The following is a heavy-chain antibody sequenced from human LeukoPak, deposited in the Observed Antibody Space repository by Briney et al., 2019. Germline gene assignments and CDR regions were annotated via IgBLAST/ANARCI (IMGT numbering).Heavy chain of an antibody. D-gene: IGHD5-18*01. CDR2: IYYSKNT. J-gene: IGHJ4*02. Sequence: PSETLSLTCTVSGGSISSSSAYWGWIRQPPGKGLEWIGSIYYSKNTYYNPSLKSRVTISADTSKNQFSLTLGSVSATDTAVYYCVSPRGFSYGCFDYWGQGTLVTVSS. CDR1: GGSISSSSAY. CDR3: VSPRGFSYGCFDY. V-gene: IGHV4-39*01.